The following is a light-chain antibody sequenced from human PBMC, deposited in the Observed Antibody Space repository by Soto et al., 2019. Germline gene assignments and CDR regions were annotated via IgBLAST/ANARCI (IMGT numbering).Light chain of an antibody. CDR1: SSDVGGYNY. J-gene: IGLJ1*01. V-gene: IGLV2-14*03. Sequence: QSALTQPASVSGSPGQSITISCTGTSSDVGGYNYVSWYQHHPGKAPKLIIYDVTNRPSGVSTPFSGSKSGNTASLTISGLQPEDEADYYCSSYTTGNTRQVVFGTGTKLTVL. CDR3: SSYTTGNTRQVV. CDR2: DVT.